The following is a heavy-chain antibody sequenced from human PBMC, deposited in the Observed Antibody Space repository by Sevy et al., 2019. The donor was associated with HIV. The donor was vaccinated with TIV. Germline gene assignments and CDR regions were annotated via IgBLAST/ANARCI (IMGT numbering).Heavy chain of an antibody. CDR3: ARDHEKDGDLGDYYYFAMDV. CDR1: GFTFSDYY. J-gene: IGHJ6*02. V-gene: IGHV3-11*01. CDR2: ISGSGDTI. Sequence: GGSLRLSCAASGFTFSDYYMSWLRQAPGKGLEWLSYISGSGDTIYYADSVKGRFTISRDNAKNSLYLQMNSLRAEDTAVYYCARDHEKDGDLGDYYYFAMDVSGQGTSVTVSS. D-gene: IGHD4-17*01.